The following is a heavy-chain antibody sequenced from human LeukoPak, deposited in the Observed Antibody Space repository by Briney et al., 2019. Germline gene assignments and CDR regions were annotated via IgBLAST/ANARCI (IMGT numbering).Heavy chain of an antibody. D-gene: IGHD2/OR15-2a*01. CDR1: DFTLSTYW. CDR2: IKQDGSEK. V-gene: IGHV3-7*04. CDR3: ARNRASLDY. Sequence: PGGSLRLSCAASDFTLSTYWMSWVRQAPGKGLEWVAYIKQDGSEKNYVDSVKGRFTISRDNAKNSLYLQMNSLRAEDTAVYYCARNRASLDYWGQGALSPSPQ. J-gene: IGHJ4*02.